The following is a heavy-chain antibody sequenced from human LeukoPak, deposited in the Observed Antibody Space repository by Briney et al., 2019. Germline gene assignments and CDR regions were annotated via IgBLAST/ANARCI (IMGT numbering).Heavy chain of an antibody. J-gene: IGHJ4*02. CDR2: INHSGNS. CDR3: ARDSSSSGIDY. Sequence: SETLSLTCAVYGGSFSDYYWSYIRQSPGKWLEWIGEINHSGNSNYNPSLKSRVTMSVDTSKNQFSLKLSSVTAADTAVYYCARDSSSSGIDYWGQGTLVTVSS. V-gene: IGHV4-34*01. CDR1: GGSFSDYY. D-gene: IGHD6-6*01.